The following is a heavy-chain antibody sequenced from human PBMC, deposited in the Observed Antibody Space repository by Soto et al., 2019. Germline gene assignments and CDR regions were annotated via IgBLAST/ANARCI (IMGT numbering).Heavy chain of an antibody. CDR3: DRGPCCYDSSGYYFDF. Sequence: SETLSLTCTVSGGSISSGDYYWSWIRQPPGKGLEWIGYIYYSGSTNYNPSLKSRVTISVDTSKNQFSLKLSSVTAADTAVYYCDRGPCCYDSSGYYFDFWGQGTLVTVSS. J-gene: IGHJ4*02. CDR1: GGSISSGDYY. D-gene: IGHD3-22*01. V-gene: IGHV4-61*08. CDR2: IYYSGST.